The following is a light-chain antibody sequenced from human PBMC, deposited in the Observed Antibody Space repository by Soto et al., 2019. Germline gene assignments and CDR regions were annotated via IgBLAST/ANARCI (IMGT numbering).Light chain of an antibody. J-gene: IGLJ1*01. CDR2: RNN. CDR1: SSNIGSNY. Sequence: QSVLTQTPSASGTPGQRVTISCSGSSSNIGSNYVYWYRQLPGTAPKLLIHRNNQRPSGVPDRFSGSKSGTSASLAISGLRSEDEADYYCAAWDDSLSGRYVFGTGTKVTVL. V-gene: IGLV1-47*01. CDR3: AAWDDSLSGRYV.